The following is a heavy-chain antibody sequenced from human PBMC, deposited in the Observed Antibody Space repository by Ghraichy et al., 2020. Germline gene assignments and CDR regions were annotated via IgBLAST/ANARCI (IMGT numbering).Heavy chain of an antibody. D-gene: IGHD5-18*01. CDR1: GFTVSSNY. CDR3: ARDAGSGIQLWFAFDI. V-gene: IGHV3-66*01. Sequence: GGSLRLSCAASGFTVSSNYMSWVRQAPGKGLEWVSIIYSGGSTYYADSVKGRFTISRDNSKNTLYLQMNSLRAEDTAVYYCARDAGSGIQLWFAFDIWGQGTLVTVSS. CDR2: IYSGGST. J-gene: IGHJ3*02.